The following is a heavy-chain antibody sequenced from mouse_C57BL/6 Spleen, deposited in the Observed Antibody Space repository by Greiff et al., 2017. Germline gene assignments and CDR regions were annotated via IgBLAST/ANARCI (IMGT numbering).Heavy chain of an antibody. CDR3: ARGYYGSSYVRFAY. V-gene: IGHV1-26*01. CDR2: INPNNGGT. D-gene: IGHD1-1*01. Sequence: VQLQQSGPELVKPGASVKISCKASGYTFTDYYMNWVKQSPGKSLEWIGDINPNNGGTSYNQKFKGKATLTVDKSSSTAYMALRSLTSEDSAVYYGARGYYGSSYVRFAYGGQGTLVTVSA. J-gene: IGHJ3*01. CDR1: GYTFTDYY.